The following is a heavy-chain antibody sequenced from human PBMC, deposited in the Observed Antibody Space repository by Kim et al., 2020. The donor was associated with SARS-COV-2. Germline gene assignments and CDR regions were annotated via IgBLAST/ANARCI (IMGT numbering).Heavy chain of an antibody. CDR2: IYYNGDT. D-gene: IGHD3-3*01. CDR3: ARAPSASNYFDS. J-gene: IGHJ4*02. CDR1: GCSLTNYY. Sequence: SETLSLTCTVSGCSLTNYYWSWIRQPPGKGLEWIGNIYYNGDTNYSPSLNGRVTMSVDKSKDQVFLTLRSGMAADTAAYCWARAPSASNYFDSWGQG. V-gene: IGHV4-59*01.